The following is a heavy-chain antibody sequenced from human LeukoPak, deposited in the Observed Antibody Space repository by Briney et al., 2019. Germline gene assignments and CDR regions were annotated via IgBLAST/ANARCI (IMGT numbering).Heavy chain of an antibody. CDR3: ARDSGKYSSSSVRYDY. CDR1: GGSISSGSYY. CDR2: IYTSGST. J-gene: IGHJ4*02. D-gene: IGHD6-6*01. Sequence: SQTLSLTCTVSGGSISSGSYYWSWIRQPAGKGLEWIGRIYTSGSTNYNPSLKSRVTISVDTSKNQFSLKLSSVTAAYTAVYYCARDSGKYSSSSVRYDYWGQGTLVTVSS. V-gene: IGHV4-61*02.